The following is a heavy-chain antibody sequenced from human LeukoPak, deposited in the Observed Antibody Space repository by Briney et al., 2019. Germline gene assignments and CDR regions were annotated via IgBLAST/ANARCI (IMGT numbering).Heavy chain of an antibody. CDR2: ISAYNGNT. Sequence: ASVTVSCKASGYTFTSYGISWVRQAPGQGLEWMGWISAYNGNTNYAQKLQGRVTMTTDRSTSTAYMELRSLRSGDTAVYYCARDTYYDFWSGYYVVDVDDYGGQGTLVTVS. J-gene: IGHJ4*02. V-gene: IGHV1-18*01. D-gene: IGHD3-3*01. CDR3: ARDTYYDFWSGYYVVDVDDY. CDR1: GYTFTSYG.